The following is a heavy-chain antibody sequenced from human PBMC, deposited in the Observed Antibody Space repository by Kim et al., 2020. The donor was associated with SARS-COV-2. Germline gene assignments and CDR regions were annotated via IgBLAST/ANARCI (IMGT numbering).Heavy chain of an antibody. Sequence: GGSLRLSCAASGFIFSSYAMIWVRQAPGKGLEWVTTIWFDGSNKYYKDSVKGRFTISRDNSKNTLYLQINSLRAEDTAVYYCAREPITGYGLDVWGQGTTVTLFS. V-gene: IGHV3-33*01. D-gene: IGHD3-3*01. CDR3: AREPITGYGLDV. CDR1: GFIFSSYA. CDR2: IWFDGSNK. J-gene: IGHJ6*02.